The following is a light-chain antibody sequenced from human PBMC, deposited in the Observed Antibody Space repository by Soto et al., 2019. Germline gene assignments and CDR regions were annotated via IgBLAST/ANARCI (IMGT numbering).Light chain of an antibody. CDR3: EHRYSTPRP. J-gene: IGKJ1*01. Sequence: DIQMTQSPSSLSASVGDRVTITCRASQSISSYLNWYQQKPGKAPKLLIYAASSLQSGVPSRFSGSGSGTDFTLTISSLQPEYFDTYYCEHRYSTPRPLGQWT. V-gene: IGKV1-39*01. CDR1: QSISSY. CDR2: AAS.